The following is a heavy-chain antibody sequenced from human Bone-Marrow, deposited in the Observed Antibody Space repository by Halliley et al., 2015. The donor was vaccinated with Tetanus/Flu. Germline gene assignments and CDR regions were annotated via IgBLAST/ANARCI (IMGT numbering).Heavy chain of an antibody. Sequence: SHINSDGSYTDYMDSVKGRFTISRDNAINTVFLQMNSLRVEDTGVYYCLTGGPTEGDGTVGKYWGLGTPVIVSS. D-gene: IGHD3-16*01. V-gene: IGHV3-74*01. CDR3: LTGGPTEGDGTVGKY. CDR2: INSDGSYT. J-gene: IGHJ4*02.